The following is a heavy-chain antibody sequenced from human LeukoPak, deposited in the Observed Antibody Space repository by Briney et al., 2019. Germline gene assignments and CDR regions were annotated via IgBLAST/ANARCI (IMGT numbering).Heavy chain of an antibody. CDR3: ARESGSGSVFDY. CDR1: GFTFGTYW. CDR2: ISSSSRTI. V-gene: IGHV3-48*01. Sequence: GGSLRLSCAASGFTFGTYWMSWVRQAPGKGLEWVSYISSSSRTIYYADSVKGRFTISRDNAKNSLYLQMNSLRAEDTAVYYCARESGSGSVFDYWGQGTLVTVSS. J-gene: IGHJ4*02. D-gene: IGHD3-10*01.